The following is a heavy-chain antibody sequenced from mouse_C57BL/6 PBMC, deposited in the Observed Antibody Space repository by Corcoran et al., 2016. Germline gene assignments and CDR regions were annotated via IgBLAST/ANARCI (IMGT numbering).Heavy chain of an antibody. V-gene: IGHV1-22*01. Sequence: EVQLQQSGPELVKPGASVKMSCKASGYTFTHYNIHWVKQSHGKSLEWIGYINPNNGGTSYNQKFKGKATLTVNKSSSTAYMELRSLTSEDSAVYYCALYDGYYYAMDYWGQGTSVTVSS. J-gene: IGHJ4*01. CDR1: GYTFTHYN. CDR3: ALYDGYYYAMDY. D-gene: IGHD2-3*01. CDR2: INPNNGGT.